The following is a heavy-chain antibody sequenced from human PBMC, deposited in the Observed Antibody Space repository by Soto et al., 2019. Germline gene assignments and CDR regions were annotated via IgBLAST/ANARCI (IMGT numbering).Heavy chain of an antibody. Sequence: LETLSLTCTVAVDSITTYYGSWIRKHAGKGLEWIGRIDTSGNTNYNPSLKSRVTMSVDTSKKQFSLKLTSVTAADTAVYYCARYSNNWFQTEGMDVWGQGTTVTVSS. V-gene: IGHV4-4*07. CDR2: IDTSGNT. CDR3: ARYSNNWFQTEGMDV. CDR1: VDSITTYY. D-gene: IGHD6-13*01. J-gene: IGHJ6*02.